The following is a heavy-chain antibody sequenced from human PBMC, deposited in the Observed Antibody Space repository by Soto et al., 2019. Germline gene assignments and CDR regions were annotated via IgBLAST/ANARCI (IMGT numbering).Heavy chain of an antibody. J-gene: IGHJ4*02. CDR2: ISSGSSMT. Sequence: PGGSLRLSCTASEFTFSKYSMHWVRQAPGKGLEWVSFISSGSSMTYYADSVKGRFTISRDNAKDSLYLQMNSLRVEDTAVYYCARDLALRYSEYWGQGTLVTVSS. CDR1: EFTFSKYS. CDR3: ARDLALRYSEY. V-gene: IGHV3-48*04.